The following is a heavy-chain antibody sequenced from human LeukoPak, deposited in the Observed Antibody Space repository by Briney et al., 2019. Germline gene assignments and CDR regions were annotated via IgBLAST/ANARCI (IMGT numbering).Heavy chain of an antibody. CDR2: ISVSGGVT. J-gene: IGHJ4*02. D-gene: IGHD3-3*01. CDR3: AKGFDFWRGLYYFDH. Sequence: PGRSLRLSCAASGITFTDHGLSWVRQAPGKGLEWVSSISVSGGVTLYADSVKWRFVISRDNSRSRVYLEMNRLRAEDTAVYYCAKGFDFWRGLYYFDHWGQGTLVTVSS. CDR1: GITFTDHG. V-gene: IGHV3-23*01.